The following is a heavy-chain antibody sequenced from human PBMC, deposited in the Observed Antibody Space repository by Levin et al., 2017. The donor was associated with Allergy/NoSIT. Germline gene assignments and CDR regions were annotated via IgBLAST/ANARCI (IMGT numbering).Heavy chain of an antibody. CDR3: ATRVLLWFRELY. D-gene: IGHD3-10*01. J-gene: IGHJ4*02. Sequence: GGSLRLSCAASGFTFSSYAMSWVRQAPGKGLEWVSAISGSGGSTYYADSVKGRFTISRDNSKNTLYLQMNSLRAEDTAVYYCATRVLLWFRELYWGQGTLVTVSS. CDR1: GFTFSSYA. V-gene: IGHV3-23*01. CDR2: ISGSGGST.